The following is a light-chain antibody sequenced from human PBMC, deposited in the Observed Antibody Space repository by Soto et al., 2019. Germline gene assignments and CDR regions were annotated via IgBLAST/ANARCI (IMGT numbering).Light chain of an antibody. J-gene: IGLJ1*01. CDR3: CSYAGSYFLV. Sequence: QSALTQPRSVSGSPGQSVTISCTGTSSDVGAYNYVSWYQQHPGKAPKLILYDVTKRPSGVPDRFAGSTSGNTAPLTISGLQAEDDADYHCCSYAGSYFLVFGTGTKLTVL. CDR1: SSDVGAYNY. CDR2: DVT. V-gene: IGLV2-11*01.